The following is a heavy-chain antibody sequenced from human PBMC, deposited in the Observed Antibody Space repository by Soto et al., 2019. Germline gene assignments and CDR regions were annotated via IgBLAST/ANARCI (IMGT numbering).Heavy chain of an antibody. CDR2: ISAYNGNT. Sequence: ASVKVSCKASGYTFTSYGISWVRQAPGQGLEWMGWISAYNGNTNYAQKLQGRVTMTTDTSTSTAYMELRSLRSDDTAVYYCARAGQADGEKKYYYYYYGMDVWGQGTKVTVYS. CDR3: ARAGQADGEKKYYYYYYGMDV. V-gene: IGHV1-18*04. J-gene: IGHJ6*02. D-gene: IGHD3-10*01. CDR1: GYTFTSYG.